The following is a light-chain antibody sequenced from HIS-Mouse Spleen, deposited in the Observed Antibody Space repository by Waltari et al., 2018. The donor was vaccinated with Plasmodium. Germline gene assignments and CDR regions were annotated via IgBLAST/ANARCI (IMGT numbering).Light chain of an antibody. V-gene: IGLV3-19*01. J-gene: IGLJ3*02. CDR2: GQN. Sequence: SSELTQDPAVSVALGQTVRITCQGDSLRSYYASWYQQKPGQAPGLVIYGQNNRPSGIQDRFSGSSSGNTASLTITGAQAEDEADYYCNSRDSSGNHLVFGGGTKLTVL. CDR3: NSRDSSGNHLV. CDR1: SLRSYY.